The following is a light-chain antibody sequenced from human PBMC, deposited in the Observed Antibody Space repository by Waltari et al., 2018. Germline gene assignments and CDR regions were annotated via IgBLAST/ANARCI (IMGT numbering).Light chain of an antibody. CDR2: DVT. V-gene: IGLV2-14*03. J-gene: IGLJ2*01. CDR1: SSDIGGYDY. CDR3: SSYTTNKTPV. Sequence: QPALTQPASVSGSPGQSITIPCTGSSSDIGGYDYVPWYQQHPGKAPKLIIYDVTKRPSGISSRFSGSKSGNTASLTISGLQAEDEADYYCSSYTTNKTPVIGGGTKVTVL.